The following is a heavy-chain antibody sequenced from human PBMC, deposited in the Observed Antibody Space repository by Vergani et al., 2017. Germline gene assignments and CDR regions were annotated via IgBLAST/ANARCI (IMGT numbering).Heavy chain of an antibody. J-gene: IGHJ6*03. CDR3: ASDQVPAAIRLNVGNYMDV. Sequence: QGQLVESGGGIVQPGRSLTLSCVASRSTFKTYGMHWVRQAPGKGLEWVGLIYYDGSNAYYADSVKGRFTISRDNSKNTLYLQMSSLRAEDTDVYYCASDQVPAAIRLNVGNYMDVWGKGTTVIVSS. D-gene: IGHD2-2*02. CDR2: IYYDGSNA. CDR1: RSTFKTYG. V-gene: IGHV3-33*01.